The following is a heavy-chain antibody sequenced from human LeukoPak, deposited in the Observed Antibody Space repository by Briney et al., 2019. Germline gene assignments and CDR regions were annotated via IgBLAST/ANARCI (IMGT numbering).Heavy chain of an antibody. J-gene: IGHJ4*02. CDR3: ARAYSSSPYYFDY. CDR2: IYTSGST. CDR1: GGSISSGSYY. D-gene: IGHD6-6*01. V-gene: IGHV4-61*02. Sequence: SETLSLTCTVSGGSISSGSYYWSWIRQPAGKGLEWIGRIYTSGSTNYNPSLKSRVTISVDTSKNQFSLKLSSVTAADTAVYYCARAYSSSPYYFDYWGQGTLVTVSS.